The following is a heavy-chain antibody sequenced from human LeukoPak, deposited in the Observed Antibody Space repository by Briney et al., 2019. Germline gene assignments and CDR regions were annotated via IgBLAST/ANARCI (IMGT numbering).Heavy chain of an antibody. V-gene: IGHV3-66*01. CDR3: SRVRIAAAGSRAATQFDY. D-gene: IGHD6-13*01. J-gene: IGHJ4*02. Sequence: SVTQSFPSSVCTHIRNYWSSLRQPRSKGLDGVAVIYSGCSTYYAHSVKGRFTISIDNSNNTLYVQMNSLRPERTAEYCCSRVRIAAAGSRAATQFDYWGEGGPVTVSS. CDR2: IYSGCST. CDR1: VCTHIRNY.